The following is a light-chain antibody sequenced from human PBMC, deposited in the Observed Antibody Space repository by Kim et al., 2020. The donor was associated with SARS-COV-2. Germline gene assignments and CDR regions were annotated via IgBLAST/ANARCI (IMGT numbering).Light chain of an antibody. J-gene: IGLJ2*01. CDR1: ILRSYY. CDR2: GKN. V-gene: IGLV3-19*01. Sequence: VDLGQTVRITCQGDILRSYYASWYQHKPGQAPILVIYGKNNRPSGIPDRFSGSSSGNTASLTITGTQAGDEADYYCNSRDSNDNVVFGGGTQLTVL. CDR3: NSRDSNDNVV.